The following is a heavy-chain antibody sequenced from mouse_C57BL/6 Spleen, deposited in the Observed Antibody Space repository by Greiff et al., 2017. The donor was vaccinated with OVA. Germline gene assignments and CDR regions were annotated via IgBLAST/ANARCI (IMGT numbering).Heavy chain of an antibody. CDR2: ISNGGGST. CDR1: GFTFSDYY. Sequence: EVKLVESGGGLVQPGGSLKLSCAASGFTFSDYYMYWVRQTPEKRLEWVAYISNGGGSTYYPDTVKGRFTISRDNAKNTLYLQMSRLKSEDTAMYYCARGYYSNYVGGFDYWGQGTTRTVSS. CDR3: ARGYYSNYVGGFDY. D-gene: IGHD2-5*01. V-gene: IGHV5-12*01. J-gene: IGHJ2*01.